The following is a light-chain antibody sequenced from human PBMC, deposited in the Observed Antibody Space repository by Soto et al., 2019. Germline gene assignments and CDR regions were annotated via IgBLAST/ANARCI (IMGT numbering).Light chain of an antibody. Sequence: QSVLTQPRSVSGSPGQSVTISCTGTSSDVGGYDFVSWYQQHPGKAPKLMISDVSKRPSGVPDRFSGSKSGNTASLTISGLQAEDEADYYCCSSGGSPTYVFGTGTKVTVL. J-gene: IGLJ1*01. CDR2: DVS. CDR3: CSSGGSPTYV. V-gene: IGLV2-11*01. CDR1: SSDVGGYDF.